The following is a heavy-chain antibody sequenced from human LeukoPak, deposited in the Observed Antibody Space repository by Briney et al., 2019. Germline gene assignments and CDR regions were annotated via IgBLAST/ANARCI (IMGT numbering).Heavy chain of an antibody. CDR3: ARDWAHEGDAFDI. J-gene: IGHJ3*02. CDR1: GFTFSSYS. CDR2: ISSSSSYI. Sequence: KSGGSLRLSCAASGFTFSSYSMNWVRQAPGKGLEWVSSISSSSSYIYYADSVKGRFTISRDNAKNSLYLQMNSLGAEDTAVYYCARDWAHEGDAFDIWGQGTMVTVSS. D-gene: IGHD3-16*01. V-gene: IGHV3-21*01.